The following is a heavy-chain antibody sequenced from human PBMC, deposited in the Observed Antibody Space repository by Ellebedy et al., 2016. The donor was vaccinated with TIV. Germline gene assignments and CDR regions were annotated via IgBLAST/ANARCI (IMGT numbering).Heavy chain of an antibody. CDR3: ARGDYYDSSGSGYDS. J-gene: IGHJ4*02. CDR2: IYNSGNA. D-gene: IGHD3-22*01. Sequence: SETLSLTXTVSGDSLSRGDYYWSWIRQPPGKGLEWIGYIYNSGNADYNPSLRGRVTISVDTSKSHFSLTLSSVTAADTAVYFCARGDYYDSSGSGYDSWGQGILVTVSS. CDR1: GDSLSRGDYY. V-gene: IGHV4-30-4*01.